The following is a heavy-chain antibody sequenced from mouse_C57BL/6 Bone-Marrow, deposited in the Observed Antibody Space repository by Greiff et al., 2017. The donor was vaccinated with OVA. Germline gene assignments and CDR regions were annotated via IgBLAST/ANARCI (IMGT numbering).Heavy chain of an antibody. CDR2: ISSGSSTI. Sequence: DVKLVESGGGLVQPGGSLKLSCAASGFTFSDYGMHWVRQAPEKGLEWVASISSGSSTISYADTVKGRFPISRAHAKNTLCLQMTRLSSEDTAMKYCARTMGNFPFDYWGQGTTLTVSS. J-gene: IGHJ2*01. D-gene: IGHD2-1*01. CDR1: GFTFSDYG. V-gene: IGHV5-17*01. CDR3: ARTMGNFPFDY.